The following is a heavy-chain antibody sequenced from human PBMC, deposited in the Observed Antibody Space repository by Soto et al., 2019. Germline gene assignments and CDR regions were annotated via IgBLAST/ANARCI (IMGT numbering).Heavy chain of an antibody. J-gene: IGHJ5*01. D-gene: IGHD3-3*01. CDR2: INGGGDVK. V-gene: IGHV3-48*03. CDR1: GFAFANYE. CDR3: ARLSGDGFWKSYSPYNLFES. Sequence: LRLSCAASGFAFANYEMHWVRQAPGKRLDWVAYINGGGDVKYYADSVEGRFTISRDNAKNALFLQMDNLRAEDTAIYYCARLSGDGFWKSYSPYNLFESWGQGALVTVSS.